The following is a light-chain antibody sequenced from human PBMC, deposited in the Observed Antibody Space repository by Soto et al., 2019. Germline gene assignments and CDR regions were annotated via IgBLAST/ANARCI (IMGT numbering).Light chain of an antibody. Sequence: QSALTQPPSVSASPGQSVTIPCTATSSDVGAYNRVSWYQQYPGTPPKLMISEVNNRPSGVPDRFSGSKSGNTASLTISGLQAEDEADYYCSLYTGSSTVAFGGGTKLTVL. CDR3: SLYTGSSTVA. V-gene: IGLV2-18*01. CDR1: SSDVGAYNR. CDR2: EVN. J-gene: IGLJ2*01.